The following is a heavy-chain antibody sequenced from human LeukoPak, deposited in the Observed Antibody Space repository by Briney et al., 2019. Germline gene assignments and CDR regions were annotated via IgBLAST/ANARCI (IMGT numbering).Heavy chain of an antibody. Sequence: GASVKVSCKASGYTFTGYYMHWVRQAPGQGREWMGWINPNSGGTNYAQKFQGWVTMTRDTSISTAYMELSRLRSDDTAVYYCARESENYDILTGYYPYYGMDVWGQGTTVTVSS. J-gene: IGHJ6*02. V-gene: IGHV1-2*04. CDR1: GYTFTGYY. CDR3: ARESENYDILTGYYPYYGMDV. D-gene: IGHD3-9*01. CDR2: INPNSGGT.